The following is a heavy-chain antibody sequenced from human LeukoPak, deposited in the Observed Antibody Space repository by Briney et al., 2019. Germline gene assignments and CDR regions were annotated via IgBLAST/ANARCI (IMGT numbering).Heavy chain of an antibody. CDR2: ISYDGSNK. CDR3: ARGSRPDIVVVPAATYFDY. J-gene: IGHJ4*02. CDR1: GLPFSTYW. D-gene: IGHD2-2*01. V-gene: IGHV3-30-3*01. Sequence: GGSLRLSCAASGLPFSTYWMSWVRQAPGKGLEWVAVISYDGSNKYYADSVKGRFTISRDNSKNTLYLQMNSLRAEDTAVYYCARGSRPDIVVVPAATYFDYWGQGTLVTVSS.